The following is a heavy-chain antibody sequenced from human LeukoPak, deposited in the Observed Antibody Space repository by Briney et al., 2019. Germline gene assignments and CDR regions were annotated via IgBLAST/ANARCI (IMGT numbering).Heavy chain of an antibody. J-gene: IGHJ4*02. D-gene: IGHD2-15*01. CDR2: IYYSGST. CDR1: GGSISSYY. Sequence: SETLSLTCTVSGGSISSYYWSWIRQPPGKGLEWIGYIYYSGSTNFNPSLKSRVTISVDTSKNQFSLKLSAVTAADTAVYYCARGYCSGGNCYYIDYWGQGTLVTVSS. CDR3: ARGYCSGGNCYYIDY. V-gene: IGHV4-59*01.